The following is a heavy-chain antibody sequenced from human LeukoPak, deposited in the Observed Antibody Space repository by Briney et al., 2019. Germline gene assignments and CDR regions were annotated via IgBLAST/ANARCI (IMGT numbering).Heavy chain of an antibody. Sequence: PGGSLRLSCAASGFTFSTYSMNWVRQAPGKGLEWVSSISSGSSYIYYADSVKGRFTISRDNAKNSLYLQMNSLRDEDTAVYYCARAPYYYDSSGHPPNFDYWGQGTLVTVSS. D-gene: IGHD3-22*01. V-gene: IGHV3-21*01. CDR3: ARAPYYYDSSGHPPNFDY. J-gene: IGHJ4*02. CDR1: GFTFSTYS. CDR2: ISSGSSYI.